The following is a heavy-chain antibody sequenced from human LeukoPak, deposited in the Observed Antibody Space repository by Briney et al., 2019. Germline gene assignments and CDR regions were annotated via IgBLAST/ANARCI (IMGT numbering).Heavy chain of an antibody. V-gene: IGHV3-30*02. CDR1: GFTFSSYG. Sequence: GGSLRLSCAASGFTFSSYGMHWVRQAPGKGLEWVAIIRYDGSNKYYADSVKGRFTISRDNSKNTLYLQMNSRRAEDTAVYYCAKDGQHDSSAHQFDYWGQGTLVTVSS. CDR3: AKDGQHDSSAHQFDY. J-gene: IGHJ4*02. CDR2: IRYDGSNK. D-gene: IGHD3-22*01.